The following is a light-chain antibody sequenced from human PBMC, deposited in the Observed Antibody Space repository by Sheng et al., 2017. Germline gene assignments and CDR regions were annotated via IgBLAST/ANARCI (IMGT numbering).Light chain of an antibody. Sequence: IQMTQSPSSLSASVGDRVTITCRASQTISNWLAWYQQRPGKAPNLLIYKASNLEAGVPSRFSGSMSQTDFTLTISSLQPDDFATYYCQQYHSFPFTFGGGTKVEFK. V-gene: IGKV1-5*03. CDR3: QQYHSFPFT. CDR1: QTISNW. J-gene: IGKJ4*01. CDR2: KAS.